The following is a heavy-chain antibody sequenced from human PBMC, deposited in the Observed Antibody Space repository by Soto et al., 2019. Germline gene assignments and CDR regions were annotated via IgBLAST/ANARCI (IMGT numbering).Heavy chain of an antibody. CDR1: GYIFTNYY. J-gene: IGHJ3*02. CDR3: AIDGLDYGDYDAFDI. CDR2: INPLPTSGST. V-gene: IGHV1-46*01. D-gene: IGHD4-17*01. Sequence: ASVKVSCKASGYIFTNYYIHWVRQAPGQGLEWMAIINPLPTSGSTNYAQKFQGRVTVTRDTSTSTVYLELRSLRSDDTAVYYCAIDGLDYGDYDAFDIWGQGTMVTVSS.